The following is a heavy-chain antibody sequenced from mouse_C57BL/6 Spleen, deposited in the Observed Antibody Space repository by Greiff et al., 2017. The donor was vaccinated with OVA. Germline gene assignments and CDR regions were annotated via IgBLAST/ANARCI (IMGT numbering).Heavy chain of an antibody. J-gene: IGHJ4*01. V-gene: IGHV5-17*01. Sequence: EVQLQESGGGLVKPGGSLKLSCAASGFTFSDYGMHWVRQAPEKGLEWVAYISSGRSTIYYADTVKGRFTISRDNAKNTLFLQMTSLRSEDTAMYYCAKNPSIYYYGSSYFMDYWGQGTSVTVSS. CDR3: AKNPSIYYYGSSYFMDY. D-gene: IGHD1-1*01. CDR1: GFTFSDYG. CDR2: ISSGRSTI.